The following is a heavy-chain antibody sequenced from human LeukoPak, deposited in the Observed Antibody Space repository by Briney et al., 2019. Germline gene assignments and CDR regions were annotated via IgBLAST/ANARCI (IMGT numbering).Heavy chain of an antibody. J-gene: IGHJ4*02. CDR1: GMSFSSYE. CDR3: ASARLYSSSWYCYFDY. V-gene: IGHV3-48*03. CDR2: ISSGGTTI. Sequence: GGSLRLSCAASGMSFSSYEMNWVRQAPGKGLEWVSYISSGGTTIYYADSVKGRFTNSRDNAKNSLYLQMNNLGAEDTAVYYCASARLYSSSWYCYFDYWGRGTLVTVSS. D-gene: IGHD6-13*01.